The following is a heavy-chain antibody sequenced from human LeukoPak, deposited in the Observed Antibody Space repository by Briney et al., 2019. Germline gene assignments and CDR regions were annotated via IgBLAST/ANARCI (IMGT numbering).Heavy chain of an antibody. CDR2: IYPGDSDT. Sequence: GESLKISCKGSGYSFTSYWIGWVRQMPGKGLEWMGIIYPGDSDTRYSPSFQGQVTISADKSISTAYLQWSSLKASDTAMYYCARHVGDSSSRHSLGGHWGQGTLVTVSS. J-gene: IGHJ1*01. CDR3: ARHVGDSSSRHSLGGH. CDR1: GYSFTSYW. D-gene: IGHD6-13*01. V-gene: IGHV5-51*01.